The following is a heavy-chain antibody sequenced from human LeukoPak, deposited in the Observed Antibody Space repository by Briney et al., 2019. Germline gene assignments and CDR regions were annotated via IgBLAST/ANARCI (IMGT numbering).Heavy chain of an antibody. D-gene: IGHD1-26*01. J-gene: IGHJ3*02. Sequence: SVKVSCKASGGTFSSYAISWVRQAPGQGLEWMGGIIPIFGTANYAQKFQGRVTITADESTSTAYMELSSLRSEDTAVYYCAREAQWELRMGAFDIWGQGTMVTVSS. CDR3: AREAQWELRMGAFDI. CDR2: IIPIFGTA. CDR1: GGTFSSYA. V-gene: IGHV1-69*01.